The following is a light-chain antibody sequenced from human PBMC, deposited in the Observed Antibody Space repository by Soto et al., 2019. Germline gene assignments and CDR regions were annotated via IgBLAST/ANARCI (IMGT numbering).Light chain of an antibody. J-gene: IGKJ2*01. CDR3: QVSGRSALYT. Sequence: EIVLTQSPGTLSLSPGERATLSCRASQSVSSSSLAWYQQKRGLAPRLLIYGASSRATGIPDRFSGGGSGTDFTLTISRLEPEDFAVYYCQVSGRSALYTFGQGTRLEIK. V-gene: IGKV3-20*01. CDR2: GAS. CDR1: QSVSSSS.